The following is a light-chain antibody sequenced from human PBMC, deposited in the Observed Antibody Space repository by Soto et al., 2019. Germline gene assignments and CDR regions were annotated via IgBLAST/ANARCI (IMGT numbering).Light chain of an antibody. CDR2: LGF. CDR1: QRLLHSNGNIF. Sequence: IVMTQSPPSLTVTPGEPASISCRSSQRLLHSNGNIFLDWYLQKPGQSPQLLIYLGFNRASGVPDRVSGSAAGTDFTLKISRVEAEDVGVYYCMQALQTPYTFGQGTKVDIK. J-gene: IGKJ2*01. CDR3: MQALQTPYT. V-gene: IGKV2-28*01.